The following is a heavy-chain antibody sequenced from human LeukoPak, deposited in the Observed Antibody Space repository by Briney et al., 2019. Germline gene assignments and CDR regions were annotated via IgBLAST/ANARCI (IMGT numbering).Heavy chain of an antibody. CDR3: SRESGPFCHFGY. D-gene: IGHD1-26*01. V-gene: IGHV4/OR15-8*02. CDR2: ISLAGQT. J-gene: IGHJ4*02. Sequence: SETLSLTCGVSGGSISGTNWWSWVRQPPGQGLEWIGEISLAGQTNYNPSLNGRVTMSLDKSSNQLSLHLTSVTAADTATYFCSRESGPFCHFGYWGQGTLVIVSS. CDR1: GGSISGTNW.